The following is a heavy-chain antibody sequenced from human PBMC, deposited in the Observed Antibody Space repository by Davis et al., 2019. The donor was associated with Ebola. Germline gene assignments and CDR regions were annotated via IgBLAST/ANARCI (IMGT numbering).Heavy chain of an antibody. CDR1: GYTFTSYA. D-gene: IGHD3-22*01. CDR2: INTNTGNP. V-gene: IGHV7-4-1*02. CDR3: ARGGEGWLSNRYGMDV. Sequence: ASVKVSCKASGYTFTSYAMNWVRQAPGQGLEWMGWINTNTGNPTYAQGFTGRFVFSLDTSVSTAYLQISSLKAEDTAVYYCARGGEGWLSNRYGMDVWGQGTTVTVSS. J-gene: IGHJ6*02.